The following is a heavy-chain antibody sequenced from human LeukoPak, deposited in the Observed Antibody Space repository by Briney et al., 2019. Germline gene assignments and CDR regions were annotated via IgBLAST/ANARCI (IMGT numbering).Heavy chain of an antibody. D-gene: IGHD5-12*01. CDR3: ARRGDYSGYDTAPFDY. V-gene: IGHV3-21*01. Sequence: PGGSLRLSCAASGFTFSSYSMNWVRQAPGKGLEWVSSISSSSSYIYYADSVRGRFTISRDNAKNSLYLQMNSLRAEDTAVYYCARRGDYSGYDTAPFDYWGQGTLVTVSS. CDR2: ISSSSSYI. J-gene: IGHJ4*02. CDR1: GFTFSSYS.